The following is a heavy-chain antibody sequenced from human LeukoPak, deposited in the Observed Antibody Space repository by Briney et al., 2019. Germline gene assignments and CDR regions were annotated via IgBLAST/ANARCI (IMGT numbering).Heavy chain of an antibody. CDR3: ARVSIEGGHSLYYYYYYMDV. CDR2: ISGYNGNT. CDR1: GYTFTSYG. D-gene: IGHD2-15*01. V-gene: IGHV1-18*01. Sequence: ASVKVSCKASGYTFTSYGISWVRQAPGQGLEWMGWISGYNGNTNYAQKLQGRVTMTTDTSTSTAYMELRSLRSDDTAVYYCARVSIEGGHSLYYYYYYMDVWGKGTTVTVSS. J-gene: IGHJ6*03.